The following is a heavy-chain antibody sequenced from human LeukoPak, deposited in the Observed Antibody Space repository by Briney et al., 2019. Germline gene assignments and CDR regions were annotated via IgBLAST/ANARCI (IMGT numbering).Heavy chain of an antibody. CDR2: INHSGST. D-gene: IGHD2-15*01. V-gene: IGHV4-34*01. Sequence: NPSETLSLTCAVYGGSFSGYYWSWIRQPPGKGLEWIGEINHSGSTNYNPSLKSRVTISVDTSKNQFSLKLSSVTAADTAVYYCARGSDVVVVPSQAFDIWGQGTMVTVSS. CDR3: ARGSDVVVVPSQAFDI. J-gene: IGHJ3*02. CDR1: GGSFSGYY.